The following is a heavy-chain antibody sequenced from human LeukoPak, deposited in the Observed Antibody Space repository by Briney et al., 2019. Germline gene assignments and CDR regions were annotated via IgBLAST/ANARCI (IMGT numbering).Heavy chain of an antibody. D-gene: IGHD2-15*01. CDR3: ARQLQNWFDP. Sequence: GESLKISCKGSGYSLTGYWIGWVRQMPGKGLEWMGIIYPGDSDTRCSPSFQGQVTISADKSISTAYLQWSSLKASDTAIYYCARQLQNWFDPWGQGTLVTVSS. V-gene: IGHV5-51*01. J-gene: IGHJ5*02. CDR2: IYPGDSDT. CDR1: GYSLTGYW.